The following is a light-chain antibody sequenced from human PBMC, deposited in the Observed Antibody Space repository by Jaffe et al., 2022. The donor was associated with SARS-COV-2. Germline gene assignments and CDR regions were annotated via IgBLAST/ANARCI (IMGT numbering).Light chain of an antibody. V-gene: IGKV1-39*01. Sequence: DIQMTQSPSSLSASVGDRVTISCRATQNIGAYLNWYQQKPGQAPRLLMYSGYKLQSGVPSRFSGAGSGTDFFLFIASLQPEDFGTYFCQQSHTRWTFGQGTKV. J-gene: IGKJ1*01. CDR2: SGY. CDR3: QQSHTRWT. CDR1: QNIGAY.